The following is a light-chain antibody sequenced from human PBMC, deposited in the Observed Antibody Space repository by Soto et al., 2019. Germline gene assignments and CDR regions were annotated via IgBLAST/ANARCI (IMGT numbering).Light chain of an antibody. CDR3: CSYAGSYTFV. V-gene: IGLV2-11*01. CDR1: SSDVGGYDY. CDR2: DVS. Sequence: QSVLTQPRSVSGSPGQSVIISCTGTSSDVGGYDYVSWYQHHPGKAPKLTIYDVSKWPSGVPDRFSGSKSGNTASLTISGLQTEDEADYHCCSYAGSYTFVFGSGTKLTVL. J-gene: IGLJ1*01.